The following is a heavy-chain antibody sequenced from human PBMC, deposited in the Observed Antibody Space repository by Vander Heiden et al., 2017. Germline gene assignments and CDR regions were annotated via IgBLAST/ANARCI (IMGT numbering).Heavy chain of an antibody. CDR2: ISGSGGST. Sequence: EVQLLESGGGLVQPGGSLRLSWAASGCPFSRYAMSWVRQAPGKGLEWVSAISGSGGSTYYADSVKGRFAISRDNSKDTLYLQMNSLRAEDTAVYYCAKSRGYSYAYYFDYWGQGTLVTVSS. J-gene: IGHJ4*02. CDR3: AKSRGYSYAYYFDY. V-gene: IGHV3-23*01. CDR1: GCPFSRYA. D-gene: IGHD5-18*01.